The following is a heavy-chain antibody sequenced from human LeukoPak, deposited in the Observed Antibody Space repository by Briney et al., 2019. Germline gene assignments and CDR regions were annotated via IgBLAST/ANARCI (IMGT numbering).Heavy chain of an antibody. V-gene: IGHV3-9*01. J-gene: IGHJ4*02. CDR1: GFTFSRNT. CDR3: AKDRKSIAVAGGIDY. D-gene: IGHD6-19*01. CDR2: ISRNSGTI. Sequence: GGSLRLSCEASGFTFSRNTMHWVRQAPGKGLEWVSGISRNSGTIGYADSVKGRFTISRDNAKNSLYLQMNSLRAEDTALYYCAKDRKSIAVAGGIDYWGQGTLVTVSS.